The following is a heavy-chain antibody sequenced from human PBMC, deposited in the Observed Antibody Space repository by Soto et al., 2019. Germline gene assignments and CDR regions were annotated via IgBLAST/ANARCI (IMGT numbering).Heavy chain of an antibody. CDR1: GGSISSGGYY. V-gene: IGHV4-31*03. Sequence: PSETLSLTCTVSGGSISSGGYYWSWIRQHPGKGLEWIGYIYYSGSTYYNPSLKSRVTISVDTSKNQFSLKLSSVTAADTAVYYCASTSTVTDYYYYYYMDVWGKGTTVT. D-gene: IGHD4-17*01. J-gene: IGHJ6*03. CDR3: ASTSTVTDYYYYYYMDV. CDR2: IYYSGST.